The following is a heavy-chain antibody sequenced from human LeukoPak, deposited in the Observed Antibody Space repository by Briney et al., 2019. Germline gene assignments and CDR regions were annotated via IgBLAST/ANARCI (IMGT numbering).Heavy chain of an antibody. CDR1: GFTFSSYG. D-gene: IGHD3-10*01. J-gene: IGHJ4*02. CDR2: IWYDGSNK. Sequence: PGRSLRLSCAASGFTFSSYGMHWVRQAPGKGLEWVAVIWYDGSNKYYADSVKGRFTISRDNSKNTLYLQMNSLRAEDTAVYYCARETYYYGSGSYYPVDYWGQGTLVTVSS. V-gene: IGHV3-33*01. CDR3: ARETYYYGSGSYYPVDY.